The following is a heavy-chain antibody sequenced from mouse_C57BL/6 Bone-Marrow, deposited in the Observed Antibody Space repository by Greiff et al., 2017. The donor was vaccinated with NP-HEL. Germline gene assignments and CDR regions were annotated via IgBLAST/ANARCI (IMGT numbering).Heavy chain of an antibody. D-gene: IGHD2-2*01. CDR1: GFNIKDDY. CDR3: TTWGLRRSYYAMDY. Sequence: QLQQSGAELVRPGASVKLSCTASGFNIKDDYMHWVKQRPEQGLEWIGWIDPENGDTEYASKFQGKATITADTSSNTAYLQLSSLTSEDTAVYYCTTWGLRRSYYAMDYWGQGTSVTVSS. CDR2: IDPENGDT. J-gene: IGHJ4*01. V-gene: IGHV14-4*01.